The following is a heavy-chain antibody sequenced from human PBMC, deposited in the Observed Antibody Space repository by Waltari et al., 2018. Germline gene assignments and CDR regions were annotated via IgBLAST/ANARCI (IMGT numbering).Heavy chain of an antibody. CDR3: GGDRHYFDSSAFYPIDY. V-gene: IGHV1-69*04. D-gene: IGHD3-22*01. CDR1: GGTFSTYA. Sequence: QVQLVQSGAEVRKPGSSVRVSCKASGGTFSTYAINWVRQAPGQGLEWMGRIISVIGIGKVAQKFQDRVTITADESTSTAYMELRGLGSEDTAIYYCGGDRHYFDSSAFYPIDYWGQGSLVTVSS. CDR2: IISVIGIG. J-gene: IGHJ4*02.